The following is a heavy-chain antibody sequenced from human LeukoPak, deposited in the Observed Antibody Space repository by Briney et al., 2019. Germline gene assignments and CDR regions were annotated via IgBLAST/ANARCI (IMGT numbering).Heavy chain of an antibody. CDR1: GFTFSSYA. CDR3: TREGILAGVDY. D-gene: IGHD6-13*01. V-gene: IGHV3-30-3*01. J-gene: IGHJ4*02. CDR2: ISYDGSNK. Sequence: GRSLRLSCAASGFTFSSYAMHWVRQAPGKGLEWVAVISYDGSNKYYADSVKGRFTISRDNAKNSMSLQMNSLRAEDTAVYFCTREGILAGVDYWGQGTLVTVSS.